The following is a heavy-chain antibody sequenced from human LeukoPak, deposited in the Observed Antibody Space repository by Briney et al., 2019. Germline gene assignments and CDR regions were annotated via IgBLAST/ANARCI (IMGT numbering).Heavy chain of an antibody. CDR2: ISGSGGST. D-gene: IGHD2-2*01. V-gene: IGHV3-23*01. J-gene: IGHJ4*02. CDR3: ARDKDTSYLSSFDY. Sequence: GGSLRLSCGASGFTFSSYAMSWVRRAPGKGVEWVSAISGSGGSTYYADSVKGRFNISRDNSKNTLYLQMNSLRAADTAVYYCARDKDTSYLSSFDYWGQGTLVTVSS. CDR1: GFTFSSYA.